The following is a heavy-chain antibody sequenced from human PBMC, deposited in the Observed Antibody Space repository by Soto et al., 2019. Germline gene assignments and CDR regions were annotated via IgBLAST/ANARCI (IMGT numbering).Heavy chain of an antibody. V-gene: IGHV4-39*01. D-gene: IGHD6-13*01. Sequence: SETLSLTCTVSGGSISSSGYYWGWIRQPPGKGLEWIGSIYYSGSTYYNPSLKSRVTISVDTSKNQFSLKLSSVTAADTAVYYCARQEGGSSWYASYLPWFDPWGQGTLVTVSS. CDR1: GGSISSSGYY. J-gene: IGHJ5*02. CDR3: ARQEGGSSWYASYLPWFDP. CDR2: IYYSGST.